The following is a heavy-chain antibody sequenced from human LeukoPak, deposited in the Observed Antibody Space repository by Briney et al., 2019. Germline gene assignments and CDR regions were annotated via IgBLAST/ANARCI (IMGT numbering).Heavy chain of an antibody. D-gene: IGHD2-2*01. Sequence: PSETLSLTCTVSGGSISSYYWSWIRQPAGKGLEWIGRIYTSGSTNYNPPLKSRVTMSVDTSTTQFSLKLSPVTAAATAGDYSAETKQEDCSSTSCYFGYYYYYMDVWGKGTTVTVSS. J-gene: IGHJ6*03. CDR3: AETKQEDCSSTSCYFGYYYYYMDV. V-gene: IGHV4-4*07. CDR2: IYTSGST. CDR1: GGSISSYY.